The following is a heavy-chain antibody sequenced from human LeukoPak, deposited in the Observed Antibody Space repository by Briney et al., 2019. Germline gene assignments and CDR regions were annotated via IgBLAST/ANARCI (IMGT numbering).Heavy chain of an antibody. J-gene: IGHJ6*03. CDR3: ARGGSGSYYYYYYYMDV. CDR1: GFTFSSYA. V-gene: IGHV3-30-3*01. CDR2: ISYDGSNK. D-gene: IGHD5-12*01. Sequence: PGGSLRLSCAASGFTFSSYAMHWVRQAPGKGLEWVAVISYDGSNKYYADSVKGRFTISRDNSQNTLYLQMNSLRAEDTAVYYCARGGSGSYYYYYYYMDVWGKGTTVTVSS.